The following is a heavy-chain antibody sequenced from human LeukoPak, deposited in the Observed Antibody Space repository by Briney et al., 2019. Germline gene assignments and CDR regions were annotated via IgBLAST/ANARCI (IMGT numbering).Heavy chain of an antibody. J-gene: IGHJ4*02. CDR2: IYSGGST. CDR1: GFTVSSNY. D-gene: IGHD3-10*01. CDR3: ARDSRTYGSGSYPYYFDY. V-gene: IGHV3-66*01. Sequence: GGSPRLSCAASGFTVSSNYMSWVRQAPGKGLEWVSVIYSGGSTYYADSVKGRFTISRDNSKNTLYLQMNSLRAEDTAVYYCARDSRTYGSGSYPYYFDYWGQGTLVTVSS.